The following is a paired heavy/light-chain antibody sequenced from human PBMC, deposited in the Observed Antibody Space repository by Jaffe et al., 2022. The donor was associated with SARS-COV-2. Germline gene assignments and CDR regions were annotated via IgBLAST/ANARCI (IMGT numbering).Heavy chain of an antibody. J-gene: IGHJ4*02. CDR1: GFTFSNAW. CDR3: TTSVGSMTGGTFKDY. D-gene: IGHD6-13*01. V-gene: IGHV3-15*01. CDR2: IKSKADGETT. Sequence: EVQLVESGGGLVKPGGSLRLSCAVSGFTFSNAWMSWVRQAPGKGLEWVGRIKSKADGETTDYVVPVKDRFTISRDDSKNMLYLQMNSPKTEDTAIYYCTTSVGSMTGGTFKDYWGQGALVTVSS.
Light chain of an antibody. V-gene: IGKV3-15*01. CDR3: QHYHNWPYT. Sequence: EIVMTQSPATLSVSPGERATLSCRASQSVSSNLAWYQQKPGQAPRLLIYGASTRATGIPARFSGSGSGTEFTLTISSLQSEDFAVYYCQHYHNWPYTFGQGTKLEIK. J-gene: IGKJ2*01. CDR1: QSVSSN. CDR2: GAS.